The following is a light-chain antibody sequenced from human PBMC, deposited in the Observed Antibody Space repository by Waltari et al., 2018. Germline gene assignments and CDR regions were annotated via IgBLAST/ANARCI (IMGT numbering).Light chain of an antibody. Sequence: QSVFTQPPSVSAAPGKKVPISCSGDRDNIGDHFISWYQHPPGTAPKLLIYDTYNRPSGIPDRFSGSESGTSATLAITGLQTGDEADYYCETWDRRLNPVSGGGTRLTVL. J-gene: IGLJ3*02. CDR1: RDNIGDHF. CDR2: DTY. CDR3: ETWDRRLNPV. V-gene: IGLV1-51*01.